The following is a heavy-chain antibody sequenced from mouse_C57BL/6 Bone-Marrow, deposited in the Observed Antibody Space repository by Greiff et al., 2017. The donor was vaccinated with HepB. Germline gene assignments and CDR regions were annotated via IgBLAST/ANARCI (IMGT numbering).Heavy chain of an antibody. CDR1: GYAFTNYL. D-gene: IGHD2-4*01. CDR3: AYDYFYAMDY. V-gene: IGHV1-54*01. CDR2: INPGSGGT. J-gene: IGHJ4*01. Sequence: VQRVESGAELVRPGTSVKVSCKASGYAFTNYLIEWVKQRPGQGLEWIGVINPGSGGTNYNEKFKGKATLTADKSSSTAYMQLSSLTSEDSAVYFCAYDYFYAMDYWGQGTSVTVSS.